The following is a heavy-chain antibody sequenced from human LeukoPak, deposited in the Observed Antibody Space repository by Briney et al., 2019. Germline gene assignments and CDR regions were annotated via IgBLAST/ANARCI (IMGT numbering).Heavy chain of an antibody. CDR3: AKGGMARPGSHSLDY. CDR2: ISGSGGST. D-gene: IGHD6-6*01. Sequence: PGGSLRLSCAASGFTFSSYAMSWVRQAPGKGLEWVSAISGSGGSTYYADSVKGRFTISRDNSKNTLYLQMNSLRAEDTAVYYCAKGGMARPGSHSLDYWGQGTLVTVSS. CDR1: GFTFSSYA. V-gene: IGHV3-23*01. J-gene: IGHJ4*02.